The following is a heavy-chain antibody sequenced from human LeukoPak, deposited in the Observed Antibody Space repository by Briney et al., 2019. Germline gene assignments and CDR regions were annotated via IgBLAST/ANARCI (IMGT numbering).Heavy chain of an antibody. CDR2: INPNSGDT. V-gene: IGHV1-2*02. Sequence: ASVKVSCKASGCTFTSYYMHWVRQAPGQGLEWVGWINPNSGDTHHAQNFQGRVTMTRDTSISTASMDLSRLRSDDTAVYYCARAPKNDAYDIWGRGTMVTVSS. CDR3: ARAPKNDAYDI. CDR1: GCTFTSYY. J-gene: IGHJ3*02.